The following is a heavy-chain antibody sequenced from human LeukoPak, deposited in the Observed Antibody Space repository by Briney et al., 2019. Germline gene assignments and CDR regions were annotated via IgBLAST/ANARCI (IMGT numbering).Heavy chain of an antibody. CDR1: GYTFTSYY. Sequence: GESLQISCKASGYTFTSYYMHWVRQAPGQGLEWMGIINPSGGSTSYAQKFQGRVTMTRDMSTSTVYMELSSLRSEDTAVYYCARGLEAFDYWGQGTLVTVSS. CDR2: INPSGGST. V-gene: IGHV1-46*01. CDR3: ARGLEAFDY. J-gene: IGHJ4*02. D-gene: IGHD4-11*01.